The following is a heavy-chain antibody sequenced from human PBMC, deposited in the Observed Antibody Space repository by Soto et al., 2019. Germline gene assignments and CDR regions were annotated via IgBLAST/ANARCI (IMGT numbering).Heavy chain of an antibody. CDR1: GYTFTSYG. D-gene: IGHD3-22*01. Sequence: ASVKVSCKASGYTFTSYGISWVRQAPGQGLEWMGWISAYNGNTNYAQKLQGRVTMTTDTSTSTAYMELRSLRSDDTAVYYCARESGSTYYYDSSGYYFRFDPWGQGTLVTVSS. CDR3: ARESGSTYYYDSSGYYFRFDP. J-gene: IGHJ5*02. V-gene: IGHV1-18*01. CDR2: ISAYNGNT.